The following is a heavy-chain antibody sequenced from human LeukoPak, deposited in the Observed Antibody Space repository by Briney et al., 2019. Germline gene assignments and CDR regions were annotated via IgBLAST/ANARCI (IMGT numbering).Heavy chain of an antibody. V-gene: IGHV3-23*01. CDR3: AKNLLGSEAYSWYFDL. CDR2: ITGSGGST. CDR1: GLTIRYDG. J-gene: IGHJ2*01. D-gene: IGHD2-15*01. Sequence: GGSLRLSCAASGLTIRYDGMSWVRQAPGEGLEWVSSITGSGGSTYVDSVKGRFTISRDNSKNTLYLQMNSLRAEDTAVYYCAKNLLGSEAYSWYFDLWGRGTLVTVSS.